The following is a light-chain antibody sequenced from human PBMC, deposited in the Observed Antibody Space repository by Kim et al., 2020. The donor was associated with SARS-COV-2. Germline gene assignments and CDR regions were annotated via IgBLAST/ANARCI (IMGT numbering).Light chain of an antibody. CDR2: TNT. Sequence: ELTQPPSASGTPGQRVTISCSGSSSNIGSKAVNWYQQLPGTAPKLLIYTNTQRPSGVPDRFSGSKSGTSASLAISGLQSEDEADYYCAAWDDSLNGVVFGGGTQLTVL. CDR3: AAWDDSLNGVV. J-gene: IGLJ2*01. CDR1: SSNIGSKA. V-gene: IGLV1-44*01.